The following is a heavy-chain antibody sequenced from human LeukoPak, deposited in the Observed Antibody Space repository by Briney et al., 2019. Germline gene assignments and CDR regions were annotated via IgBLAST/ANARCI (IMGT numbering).Heavy chain of an antibody. CDR2: ISSSTKTI. V-gene: IGHV3-48*02. Sequence: GGSLRLSCTVSGFPFSTYSMNWVRQAPGKGLEWISYISSSTKTIYYADSVRGRFTISRGNGKTSLFLQMTSLRDEDTAVYYCARDRYGDSVALDFWYFDLWGRGTLVTVSS. J-gene: IGHJ2*01. CDR3: ARDRYGDSVALDFWYFDL. D-gene: IGHD4-17*01. CDR1: GFPFSTYS.